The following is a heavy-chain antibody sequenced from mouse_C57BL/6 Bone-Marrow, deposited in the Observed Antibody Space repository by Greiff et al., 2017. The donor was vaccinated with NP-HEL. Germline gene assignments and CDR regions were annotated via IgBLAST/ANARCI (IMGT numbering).Heavy chain of an antibody. J-gene: IGHJ3*01. D-gene: IGHD1-1*01. V-gene: IGHV3-6*01. CDR3: ARDRPYYYGSSYVPFAY. Sequence: DVKLQESGPGLVKPSQSLSLTCSVTGYSITSGYYWNWIRQFPGNKLEWMGYISYDGSNNYNPSLKNRISITRDTSKNQFFLKLNSVTTEDTATYYCARDRPYYYGSSYVPFAYWGQGTLVTVSA. CDR2: ISYDGSN. CDR1: GYSITSGYY.